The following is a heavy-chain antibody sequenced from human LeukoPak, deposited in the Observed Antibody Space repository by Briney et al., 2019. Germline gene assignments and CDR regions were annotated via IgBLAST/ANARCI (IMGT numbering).Heavy chain of an antibody. CDR1: GGSFSGYY. Sequence: SETLSLTCAVYGGSFSGYYWSWIRQPPGKGLEWIGEINHSGSTNYNPSLKSRVTISVDTSKNQFSLKLSSVTAADTAVYYCARHYGDYVDYFDYWGQGTLVTVSS. CDR2: INHSGST. CDR3: ARHYGDYVDYFDY. D-gene: IGHD4-17*01. V-gene: IGHV4-34*01. J-gene: IGHJ4*02.